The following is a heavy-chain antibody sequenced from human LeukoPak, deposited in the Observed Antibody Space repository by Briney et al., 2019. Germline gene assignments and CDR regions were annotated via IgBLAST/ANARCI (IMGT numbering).Heavy chain of an antibody. V-gene: IGHV4-59*08. D-gene: IGHD5-24*01. J-gene: IGHJ4*02. CDR3: ARGRWLQLPDY. CDR2: IYYSGTT. CDR1: GGSISSYY. Sequence: SETLSLTCTVSGGSISSYYWSWIRQPPGKGLEWIGSIYYSGTTNYNPSLKSQVTISLDTSKNQFSLKLSSVTAADTAVYQCARGRWLQLPDYWGQGTLVTVSS.